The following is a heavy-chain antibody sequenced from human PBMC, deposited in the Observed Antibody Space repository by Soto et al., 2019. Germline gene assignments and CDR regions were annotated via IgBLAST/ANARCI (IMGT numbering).Heavy chain of an antibody. CDR1: GYTFTGYY. CDR3: AAGGIAARAFFYYYCMDL. V-gene: IGHV1-69*13. J-gene: IGHJ6*02. D-gene: IGHD6-6*01. Sequence: SVKVSCKASGYTFTGYYMNWVRQAPGQGLEWMGWIIPIFGTANYAQKFQGRVTITADESTSTAYMVLRSLRSDDTAVYYCAAGGIAARAFFYYYCMDLWGQGTTVTVSS. CDR2: IIPIFGTA.